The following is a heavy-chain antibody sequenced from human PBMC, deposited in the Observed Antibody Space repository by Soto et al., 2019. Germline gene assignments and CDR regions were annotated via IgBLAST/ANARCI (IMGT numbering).Heavy chain of an antibody. Sequence: EVLLLESGGGVVQPGGSLRLSCVASGFTFSRYAIMWVRQAPGKGLESVSGIYGNGGGISYADSGKGRFSIYRDNPRVMVYLQMDSLRVDDTAVYWCAKDAVPGDGVWLADYWGRGTHVIVSS. D-gene: IGHD4-17*01. V-gene: IGHV3-23*01. J-gene: IGHJ4*02. CDR2: IYGNGGGI. CDR1: GFTFSRYA. CDR3: AKDAVPGDGVWLADY.